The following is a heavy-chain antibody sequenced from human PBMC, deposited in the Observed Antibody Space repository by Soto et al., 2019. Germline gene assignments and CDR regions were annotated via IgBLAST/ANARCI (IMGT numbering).Heavy chain of an antibody. J-gene: IGHJ4*02. CDR2: IWYDGSNK. CDR3: ARDRDIAAAGTFDY. CDR1: GFTFSSYG. D-gene: IGHD6-13*01. V-gene: IGHV3-33*01. Sequence: GGSLRLSCAASGFTFSSYGMHWVRQAPGKGLEWVAVIWYDGSNKYYADSVKGRFTISRDNSKNTLYLQMNSLRAEDTAVYYCARDRDIAAAGTFDYWGQGTLVTVSS.